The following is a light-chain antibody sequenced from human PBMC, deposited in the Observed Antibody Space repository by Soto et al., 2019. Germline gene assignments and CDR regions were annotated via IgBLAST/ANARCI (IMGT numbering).Light chain of an antibody. V-gene: IGKV1D-12*01. J-gene: IGKJ4*01. CDR2: AAS. CDR3: QQANSFPFT. Sequence: DIQMTQSPSSVSASVGDRVTITCRASQGISSWLGWYQQKPGKAPKLLIYAASSLQSGVPSRFRGSGSGKGFTLALSSLKPEDYASYSCQQANSFPFTFGGGTKVEIK. CDR1: QGISSW.